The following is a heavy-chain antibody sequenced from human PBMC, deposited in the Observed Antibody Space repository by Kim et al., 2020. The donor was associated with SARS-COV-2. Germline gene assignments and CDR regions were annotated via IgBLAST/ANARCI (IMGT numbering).Heavy chain of an antibody. CDR3: ARARRGIVVDAFDI. Sequence: SETLSLTCTVSGRSISSGGYYWSWIRQHPGKGLEWIGYIYYSGSTYYNPSLKSRVTISVDTSKNQFSLKLSSVTAADTAVYYCARARRGIVVDAFDIWGQGTMVTVSS. V-gene: IGHV4-31*03. D-gene: IGHD6-19*01. CDR2: IYYSGST. J-gene: IGHJ3*02. CDR1: GRSISSGGYY.